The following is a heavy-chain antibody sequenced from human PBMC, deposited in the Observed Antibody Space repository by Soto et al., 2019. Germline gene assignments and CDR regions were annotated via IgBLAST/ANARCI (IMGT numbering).Heavy chain of an antibody. CDR2: ISAYNGNT. J-gene: IGHJ5*02. CDR1: GYTFTSYG. CDR3: ARVLLMVYAEYDWFAP. Sequence: ASVKVSCKASGYTFTSYGISWVRQAPGQGLEWMGWISAYNGNTNYAQKLQGRVTMTTDTSTSTAYMELRSLRSDDTAVYYCARVLLMVYAEYDWFAPWGQGTLVIVSS. D-gene: IGHD2-8*01. V-gene: IGHV1-18*01.